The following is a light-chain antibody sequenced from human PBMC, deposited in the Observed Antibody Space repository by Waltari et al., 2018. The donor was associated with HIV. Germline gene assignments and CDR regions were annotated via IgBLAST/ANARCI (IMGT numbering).Light chain of an antibody. V-gene: IGLV2-14*01. CDR3: SSFTTSNTLL. Sequence: QSALTQPASVSGSPGQSLTVSCTGTSSDLGSYNYVSWYQQTPGTAPNLVISEVNNRPSGITNRFSGSKSGTTASLTISGLQTEDEAHYYCSSFTTSNTLLFGGGTKVTVL. CDR2: EVN. J-gene: IGLJ2*01. CDR1: SSDLGSYNY.